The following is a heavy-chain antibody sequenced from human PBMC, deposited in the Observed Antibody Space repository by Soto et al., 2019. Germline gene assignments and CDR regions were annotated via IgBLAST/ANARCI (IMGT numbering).Heavy chain of an antibody. V-gene: IGHV3-33*01. CDR3: ARVGTNWGQNYGMDV. CDR2: INYDGSNK. D-gene: IGHD7-27*01. J-gene: IGHJ6*02. Sequence: QVQLVESGGGVVQPGRSLRLSCAASGFTFSSYGMHWVRQAPGKWLEWVAVINYDGSNKYYADSVKGRFTISRDDSKNTLNLQMNSLRAEDTAVYYCARVGTNWGQNYGMDVWGQGTTVTVS. CDR1: GFTFSSYG.